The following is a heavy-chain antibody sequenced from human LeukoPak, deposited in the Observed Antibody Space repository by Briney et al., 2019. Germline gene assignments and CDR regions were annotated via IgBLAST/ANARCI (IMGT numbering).Heavy chain of an antibody. V-gene: IGHV3-11*04. J-gene: IGHJ4*02. CDR3: VRGAVAIVVAGKLY. D-gene: IGHD2-15*01. CDR2: ISTTGSAT. Sequence: GGSLRRSCAVSGFTCNDYFLGWLRHAPGNGLVWVSYISTTGSATYYADSVKGRFTISRDNAKNSLYLQMNSMRAEDTAVYYCVRGAVAIVVAGKLYWGQGTLVTASS. CDR1: GFTCNDYF.